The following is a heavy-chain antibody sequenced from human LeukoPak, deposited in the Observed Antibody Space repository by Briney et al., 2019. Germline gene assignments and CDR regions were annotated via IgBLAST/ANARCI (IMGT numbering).Heavy chain of an antibody. CDR2: IHDSRST. CDR3: ARDYAEGWELRRSYFDY. D-gene: IGHD1-26*01. Sequence: PSETLSLTCTVYGGSIKNYYWTWIRQPPGKGLEWIGYIHDSRSTNYNPSLKSRVTISADTSKNLFSLKLNSVTAADTAVYYCARDYAEGWELRRSYFDYWGQGALVTVSS. J-gene: IGHJ4*02. V-gene: IGHV4-59*01. CDR1: GGSIKNYY.